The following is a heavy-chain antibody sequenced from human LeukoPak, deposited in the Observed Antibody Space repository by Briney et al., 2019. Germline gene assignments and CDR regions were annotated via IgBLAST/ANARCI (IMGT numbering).Heavy chain of an antibody. CDR1: GDSMSSYY. J-gene: IGHJ4*02. V-gene: IGHV4-59*01. D-gene: IGHD5-18*01. CDR2: ISYSGST. Sequence: PSETLSLTCTVSGDSMSSYYWSWIRQPPGKGLEWIAYISYSGSTKYNPSLQNRVTISIDTSKDQFSLKLSTVTAADTAVYFCARGTSGYEASFDYWGQGTLVTVSS. CDR3: ARGTSGYEASFDY.